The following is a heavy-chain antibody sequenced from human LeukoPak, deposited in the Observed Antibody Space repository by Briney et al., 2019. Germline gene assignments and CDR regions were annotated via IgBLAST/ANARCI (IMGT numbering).Heavy chain of an antibody. J-gene: IGHJ6*02. CDR2: IRSKANSYAT. CDR3: TRNADMVRGARGPPYGMDV. D-gene: IGHD3-10*01. Sequence: PGGSLRLSCAASGFTFSGSAMHWVRQASGKGLEWVGRIRSKANSYATAYAASVKGRFTISRDDSKNTAYLQMNSLKTEDTAVYYCTRNADMVRGARGPPYGMDVWGQGTTVTVSS. V-gene: IGHV3-73*01. CDR1: GFTFSGSA.